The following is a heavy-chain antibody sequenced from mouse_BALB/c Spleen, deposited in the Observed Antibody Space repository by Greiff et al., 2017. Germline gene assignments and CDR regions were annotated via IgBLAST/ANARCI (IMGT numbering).Heavy chain of an antibody. J-gene: IGHJ1*01. V-gene: IGHV3-2*02. D-gene: IGHD1-1*01. Sequence: EVQRVESGPGLVKPSQSLSLTCTVTGYSITSDYAWNWIRQFPGNKLEWMGYISYSGSTSYNPSLKSRISITRDTSKNQFFLQLNSVTTEDTATYYCARNPLITTVVAHWYFDVWGAGTTVTVSS. CDR1: GYSITSDYA. CDR3: ARNPLITTVVAHWYFDV. CDR2: ISYSGST.